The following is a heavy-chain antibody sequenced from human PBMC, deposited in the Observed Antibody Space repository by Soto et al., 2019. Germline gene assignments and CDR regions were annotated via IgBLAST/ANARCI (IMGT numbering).Heavy chain of an antibody. J-gene: IGHJ4*02. CDR1: GGSISSSSYY. V-gene: IGHV4-39*01. D-gene: IGHD3-3*01. CDR3: ASFYYVFWSVYYMFDY. CDR2: IYYSGST. Sequence: SETLSLTCTVSGGSISSSSYYWGWIRHPPGKGLEWIGSIYYSGSTYYNPSLKSRVTISVDTSKNQFSLKLSSVTAADTAVYYCASFYYVFWSVYYMFDYWAQGTLVTSP.